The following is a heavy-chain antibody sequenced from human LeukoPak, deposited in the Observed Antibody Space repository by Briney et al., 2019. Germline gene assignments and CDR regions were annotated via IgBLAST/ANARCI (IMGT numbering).Heavy chain of an antibody. CDR2: ISYDGSNK. Sequence: PGGSLRLPCAASGFTFSSYGMHWVRQAPGKGLEWVAVISYDGSNKYYADSVKGRFTISRDNSKNTLYLQMNSLRAEDTAVYYCAKANYYDSSGAPPVANWFDPWGQGTLVTVSS. J-gene: IGHJ5*02. CDR1: GFTFSSYG. CDR3: AKANYYDSSGAPPVANWFDP. V-gene: IGHV3-30*18. D-gene: IGHD3-22*01.